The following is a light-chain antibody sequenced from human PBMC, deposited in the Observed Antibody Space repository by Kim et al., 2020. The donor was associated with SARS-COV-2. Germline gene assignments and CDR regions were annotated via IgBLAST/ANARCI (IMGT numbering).Light chain of an antibody. CDR3: QQYDSSPTT. CDR1: QSVSIH. Sequence: PGTGVALSCRASQSVSIHLAWYQHKPGQAPRLLIYGASSRASGIPDRFSGSVSGTDFTLTISRLEPEDFAVYFCQQYDSSPTTFGQGTKVDI. CDR2: GAS. J-gene: IGKJ1*01. V-gene: IGKV3-20*01.